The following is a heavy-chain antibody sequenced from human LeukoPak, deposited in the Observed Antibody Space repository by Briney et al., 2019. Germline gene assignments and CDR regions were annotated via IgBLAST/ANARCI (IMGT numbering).Heavy chain of an antibody. CDR3: AKNGVRGVPFFDY. D-gene: IGHD3-10*01. V-gene: IGHV3-30*02. CDR1: GFTFSSYA. J-gene: IGHJ4*02. CDR2: IRYDGTNK. Sequence: PGGSLRLSCAASGFTFSSYAMHWVRQAPGKGLEWMTFIRYDGTNKYYADSVKGRFTISRDNSKNTLYLQMNSLRAEDTAVYYCAKNGVRGVPFFDYWGQGTLVTVSS.